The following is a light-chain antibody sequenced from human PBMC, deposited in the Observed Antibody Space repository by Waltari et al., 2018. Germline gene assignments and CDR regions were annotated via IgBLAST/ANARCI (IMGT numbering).Light chain of an antibody. CDR3: QKYYSTPLT. V-gene: IGKV4-1*01. CDR2: WAS. CDR1: QSVLYSSSNKNH. Sequence: DILMTQSPDSLAVSLGERATINCKSSQSVLYSSSNKNHLAWYQQKPGQPPRLLISWASAREAGVPDRFSGSGSETDFTLTSRGLQTEDVAVYYCQKYYSTPLTVGPGTKVDI. J-gene: IGKJ3*01.